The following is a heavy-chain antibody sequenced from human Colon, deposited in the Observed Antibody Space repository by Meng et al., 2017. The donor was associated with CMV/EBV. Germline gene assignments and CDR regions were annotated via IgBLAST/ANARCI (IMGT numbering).Heavy chain of an antibody. CDR2: ISSDQSTI. V-gene: IGHV3-48*04. J-gene: IGHJ4*02. Sequence: GESLKISCAASGFTFSAYGMGWVRQAPGKGLEWISYISSDQSTIYHADSVKGRFTVSRDNAKNSLYLHMNSLRADDTAVYYCAREQGSWNVIYWGQGTRVTVSS. CDR3: AREQGSWNVIY. D-gene: IGHD1-1*01. CDR1: GFTFSAYG.